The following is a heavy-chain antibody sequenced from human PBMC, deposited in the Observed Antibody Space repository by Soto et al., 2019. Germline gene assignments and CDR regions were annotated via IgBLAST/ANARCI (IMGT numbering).Heavy chain of an antibody. CDR3: ARGAYYDFWSGSNYYYLDV. J-gene: IGHJ6*03. D-gene: IGHD3-3*01. CDR2: INNSGTT. CDR1: GGSFCGYQ. V-gene: IGHV4-34*01. Sequence: SSETLSLTSAVYGGSFCGYQWNWIRQLPGKGLEWIGEINNSGTTNYNPSLKSRLTISVDTYRKQFSLKLNSVTAADSAVYYCARGAYYDFWSGSNYYYLDVWGKGTPVTVSS.